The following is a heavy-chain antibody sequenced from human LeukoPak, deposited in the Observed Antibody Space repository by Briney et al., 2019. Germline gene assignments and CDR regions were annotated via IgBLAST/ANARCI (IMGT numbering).Heavy chain of an antibody. J-gene: IGHJ6*03. CDR3: ATTSPLIVGATSPYYYYYYMDV. CDR2: FDPEDGET. D-gene: IGHD1-26*01. CDR1: GYTLTELS. V-gene: IGHV1-24*01. Sequence: ASVKVSCKVSGYTLTELSMHWVRQAPGKGLEWMGGFDPEDGETIYAQKFQGRVTMTEDTSTDTAYMELSSLRSEDTAVYYCATTSPLIVGATSPYYYYYYMDVWGKASTVTVSS.